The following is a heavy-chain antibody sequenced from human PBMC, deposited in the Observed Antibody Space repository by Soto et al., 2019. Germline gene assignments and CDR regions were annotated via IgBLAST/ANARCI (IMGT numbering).Heavy chain of an antibody. J-gene: IGHJ5*02. V-gene: IGHV4-30-2*01. D-gene: IGHD3-22*01. Sequence: QLQLQESGSGLVKPSQTLSLTCAVSGGSISSGGYSWSWVRQPPGKGLEWIGYIYHSGNTYYNPSLKSRATISVGRSKNQFSLKLSSVTAADTAVYYCARCCYYDSSGYYYPNWFDPWGQGTLVTVSS. CDR3: ARCCYYDSSGYYYPNWFDP. CDR1: GGSISSGGYS. CDR2: IYHSGNT.